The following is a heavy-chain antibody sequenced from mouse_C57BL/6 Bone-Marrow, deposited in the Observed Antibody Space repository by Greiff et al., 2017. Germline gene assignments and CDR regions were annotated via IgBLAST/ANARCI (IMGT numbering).Heavy chain of an antibody. D-gene: IGHD6-5*01. CDR3: TPIYFAMDY. V-gene: IGHV14-4*01. Sequence: VQLQQSGAELVRPGASVKLSCTASGFNIKDDYMHWVKQRPEQGLEWIGWIDPENGDTEYASKFQGKATITADTSANTAYLQLSSLTSEDTAVYYCTPIYFAMDYWGQGTSVTVSS. CDR1: GFNIKDDY. CDR2: IDPENGDT. J-gene: IGHJ4*01.